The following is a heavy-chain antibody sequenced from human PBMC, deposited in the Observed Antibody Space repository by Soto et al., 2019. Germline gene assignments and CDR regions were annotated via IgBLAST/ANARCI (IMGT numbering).Heavy chain of an antibody. D-gene: IGHD6-13*01. V-gene: IGHV4-59*08. CDR3: ARQQLVRPLSDYYYYYMDV. Sequence: QVQLQESGPGLVKPSETLSLTCTVSGGSISSYYWSWIRQPPGKGLEWIGYIYYSGSTNYNPSLKSRVTISVDTSKNQFSLKLSSVTAADTAVYYCARQQLVRPLSDYYYYYMDVWGKGTTVTVSS. CDR2: IYYSGST. J-gene: IGHJ6*03. CDR1: GGSISSYY.